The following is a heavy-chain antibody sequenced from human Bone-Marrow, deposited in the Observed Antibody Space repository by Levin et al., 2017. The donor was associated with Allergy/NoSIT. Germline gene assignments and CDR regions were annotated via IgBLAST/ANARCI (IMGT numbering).Heavy chain of an antibody. CDR1: GGTFSSHT. D-gene: IGHD5-24*01. CDR3: ATDHSNYNSLAY. J-gene: IGHJ4*02. V-gene: IGHV1-69*13. CDR2: IIPVFGIA. Sequence: PLASVKVSCKASGGTFSSHTISWVRQAPGQGLEWMGGIIPVFGIAKFAQRFQDRVTITADESTNTAYMHLSSLTSDDTAVYYCATDHSNYNSLAYWGQGTLVTVSS.